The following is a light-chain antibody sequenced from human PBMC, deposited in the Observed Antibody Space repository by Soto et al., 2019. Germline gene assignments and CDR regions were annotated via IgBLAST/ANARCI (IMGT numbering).Light chain of an antibody. V-gene: IGLV2-14*01. J-gene: IGLJ1*01. CDR3: CSYAGSYTYV. Sequence: QSVLTQPASVSGSPGQSITISCTGTSSDVGGYNYVSWYQLHPGKAPKLIIYEVSNRPSGVSNRFSGSKSGNTASLTISGLQAEDEADYYCCSYAGSYTYVFGTGTKV. CDR2: EVS. CDR1: SSDVGGYNY.